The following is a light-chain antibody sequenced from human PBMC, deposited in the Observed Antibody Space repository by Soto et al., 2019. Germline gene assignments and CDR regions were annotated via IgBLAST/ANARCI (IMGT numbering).Light chain of an antibody. J-gene: IGKJ3*01. CDR1: QGISNY. Sequence: DIQMNHSPSSLSAYLGDRVTITCRASQGISNYLAWYQQKPGRLPKLLLFGASTLQSGVPARFSGSGSGTLFTLTINGLLPEDVATYYCQKYDRAPFTFGPGTKVDF. CDR2: GAS. CDR3: QKYDRAPFT. V-gene: IGKV1-27*01.